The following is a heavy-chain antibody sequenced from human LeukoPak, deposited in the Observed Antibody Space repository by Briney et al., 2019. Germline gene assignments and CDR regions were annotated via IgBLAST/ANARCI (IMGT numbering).Heavy chain of an antibody. CDR2: ISFGGHGT. Sequence: PGGSLRLSCSASGFTLSNYAMHWVRQAPGKGLEFVSSISFGGHGTYYTDSVKGRLTISRDTSKNTLYLQMSSLRAEDTAVYYCVKDPYGAFDIWGQGTMVTVSS. CDR1: GFTLSNYA. D-gene: IGHD3-16*01. CDR3: VKDPYGAFDI. V-gene: IGHV3-64*03. J-gene: IGHJ3*02.